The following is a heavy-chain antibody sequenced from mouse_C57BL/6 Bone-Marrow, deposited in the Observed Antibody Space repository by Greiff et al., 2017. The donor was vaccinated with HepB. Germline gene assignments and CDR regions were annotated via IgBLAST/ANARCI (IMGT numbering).Heavy chain of an antibody. CDR2: IYPRSGNT. CDR1: GYTFTSYG. Sequence: VQGVESGAELARPGASVKLSCKASGYTFTSYGISWVKQRTGQGLEWIGEIYPRSGNTYYNEKFKGKATLTADHASSTAYMELRSLTSEDSAVYFCARPLYYYGSSHWYFDVWGTGTTVTVAS. V-gene: IGHV1-81*01. CDR3: ARPLYYYGSSHWYFDV. D-gene: IGHD1-1*01. J-gene: IGHJ1*03.